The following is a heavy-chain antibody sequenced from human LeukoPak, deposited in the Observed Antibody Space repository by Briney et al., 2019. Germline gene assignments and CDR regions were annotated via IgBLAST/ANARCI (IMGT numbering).Heavy chain of an antibody. V-gene: IGHV4-4*07. Sequence: PSETLSLTCTVSGGSISSYYWSWIRQPAGKGLERIGRIYTSGSTNYNPSLKSRVTMSVDTSRNQFSLKLTSVTAADTAVYYCARDRGYCSGGSCFNWFDPWGQGTLVTVSS. D-gene: IGHD2-15*01. CDR1: GGSISSYY. CDR2: IYTSGST. J-gene: IGHJ5*02. CDR3: ARDRGYCSGGSCFNWFDP.